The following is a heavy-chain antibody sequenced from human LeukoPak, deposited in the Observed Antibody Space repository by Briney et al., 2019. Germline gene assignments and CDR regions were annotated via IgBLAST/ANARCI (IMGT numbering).Heavy chain of an antibody. Sequence: ASVKVSCKASGYTFTSYGISWVRQAPGQGLEWMGWINANSGGTDYAQKFQDRVTMTRDTSISTAYMELSRLTSDDTAVYYCARDGHGGNSFDFWGQGTLVTVSS. CDR1: GYTFTSYG. D-gene: IGHD4-23*01. CDR2: INANSGGT. J-gene: IGHJ4*02. CDR3: ARDGHGGNSFDF. V-gene: IGHV1-2*02.